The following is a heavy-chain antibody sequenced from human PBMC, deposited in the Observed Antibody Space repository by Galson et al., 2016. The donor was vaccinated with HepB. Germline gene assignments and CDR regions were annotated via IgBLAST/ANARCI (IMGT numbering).Heavy chain of an antibody. V-gene: IGHV3-30*09. CDR2: ILGDGSNE. J-gene: IGHJ5*02. D-gene: IGHD5-24*01. CDR1: GFALSGYL. CDR3: ARVARGGYKTADL. Sequence: SLRLSCAASGFALSGYLMHWVRQAPGKGLEWVAVILGDGSNEYDADAVKGRFAISRDNSKNTLQLQMSSLGPDDTAVYYCARVARGGYKTADLWGQGTLVSVSS.